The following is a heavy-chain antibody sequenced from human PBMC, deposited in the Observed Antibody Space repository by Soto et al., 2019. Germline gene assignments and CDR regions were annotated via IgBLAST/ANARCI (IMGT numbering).Heavy chain of an antibody. V-gene: IGHV1-58*02. CDR2: IVVSSGNT. D-gene: IGHD1-26*01. CDR3: AATSGELRGGDRHFDY. CDR1: GFTFTSSA. J-gene: IGHJ4*02. Sequence: ASVKVSCKASGFTFTSSAMQWVRQARGQRLEWIGWIVVSSGNTNYAQKFQERVTITRDMSTSTAYMELSSLRSEDTAVYYCAATSGELRGGDRHFDYWGQGTLVTVSS.